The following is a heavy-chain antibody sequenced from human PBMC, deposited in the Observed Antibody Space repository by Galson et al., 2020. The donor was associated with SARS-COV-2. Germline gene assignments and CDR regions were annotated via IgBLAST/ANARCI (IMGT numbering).Heavy chain of an antibody. Sequence: GGSLRLSCAASGFTFSSYSMNWVRQAPGKGLEWVSSISSGSSYIYYADSVKGRFTISRDNAKNSLFLQMNSLRTEDTALYYCARLGGMATTPDRYYFDGLDVWGQGTTVTVSS. CDR2: ISSGSSYI. D-gene: IGHD3-16*01. CDR1: GFTFSSYS. V-gene: IGHV3-21*01. CDR3: ARLGGMATTPDRYYFDGLDV. J-gene: IGHJ6*02.